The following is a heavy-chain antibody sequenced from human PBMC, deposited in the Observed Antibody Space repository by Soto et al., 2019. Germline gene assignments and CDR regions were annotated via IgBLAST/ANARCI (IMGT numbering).Heavy chain of an antibody. CDR3: ARDLGLYCSSTSCYYGMDV. CDR2: IIPIFGTA. D-gene: IGHD2-2*01. J-gene: IGHJ6*02. CDR1: GGTCSSYA. Sequence: SVKVSCKASGGTCSSYAISWVLQAPGQGLEWMGGIIPIFGTANYAQKFQGRVTITADKSTSTAYMELSSLRSEDTAVYYCARDLGLYCSSTSCYYGMDVWGQGTTVTVLL. V-gene: IGHV1-69*06.